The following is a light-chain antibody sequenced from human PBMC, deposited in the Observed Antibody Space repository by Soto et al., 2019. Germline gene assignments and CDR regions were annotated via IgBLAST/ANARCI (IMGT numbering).Light chain of an antibody. Sequence: EIVLTQSPGTLSLSPGERATLSCRASQSLSTSYVAWYQQKPGQTPRLLIYGVSSGATGIPDRFSGSGSGTDFTLTISRLEPEDSAVYYCQQYESSRTFGGGTKVEIK. CDR2: GVS. CDR1: QSLSTSY. CDR3: QQYESSRT. V-gene: IGKV3-20*01. J-gene: IGKJ4*01.